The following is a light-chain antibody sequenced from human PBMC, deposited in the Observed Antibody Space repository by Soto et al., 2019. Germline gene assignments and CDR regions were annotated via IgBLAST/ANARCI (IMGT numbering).Light chain of an antibody. Sequence: AIQLTQSPSSLSASVGDRVTITCRASQGISSALAWYQQKPGKAPKLLIYDASSLESGAPSRFSGSGSGTDFTLTISSLQPEDFATYYCQQFNSYPQITFGQGTRLEIK. CDR3: QQFNSYPQIT. V-gene: IGKV1-13*02. CDR1: QGISSA. CDR2: DAS. J-gene: IGKJ5*01.